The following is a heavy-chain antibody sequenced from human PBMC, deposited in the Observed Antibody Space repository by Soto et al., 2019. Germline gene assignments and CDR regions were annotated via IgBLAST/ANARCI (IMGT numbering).Heavy chain of an antibody. CDR3: ARDEGQGSPRDY. CDR1: GYTFTSYA. V-gene: IGHV1-3*01. Sequence: QVQLVQSGAEVKKPGASVKVSCKASGYTFTSYAMHWVRQAPGQRLEWMGWINAGNGNTKYSQKFQGRVPITRDTSASTAYMELSSLRSEDTAVYYCARDEGQGSPRDYWGQGTLVTVSS. J-gene: IGHJ4*02. CDR2: INAGNGNT.